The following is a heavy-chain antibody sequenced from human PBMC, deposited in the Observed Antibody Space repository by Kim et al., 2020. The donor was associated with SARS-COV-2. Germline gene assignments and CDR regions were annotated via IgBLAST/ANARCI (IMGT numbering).Heavy chain of an antibody. J-gene: IGHJ4*01. V-gene: IGHV3-30*04. Sequence: GGSLRLSCAASGFTFSSYAMHWVRQAPGKGLEWVAVISYDGSNKYYADSVKGRFTISRDNSKNTLYLQMNSLRAEDTAVYYCARDPQSFITISPFFDYWGHGTLGTVSS. CDR3: ARDPQSFITISPFFDY. CDR1: GFTFSSYA. D-gene: IGHD3-9*01. CDR2: ISYDGSNK.